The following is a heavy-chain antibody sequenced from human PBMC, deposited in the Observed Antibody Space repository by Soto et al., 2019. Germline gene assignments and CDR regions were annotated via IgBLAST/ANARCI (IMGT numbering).Heavy chain of an antibody. D-gene: IGHD5-18*01. CDR2: IYPRDSDI. J-gene: IGHJ3*02. V-gene: IGHV5-51*01. Sequence: PGESLKISCKSSGYSFTTYWIGWVRQMPGKGLEWMAMIYPRDSDIRYSPSFEGQVTISADKSITTAYLQWSSLKASDTAMYYCVRLIQVWRNSFDIWGQGTMVTVSS. CDR3: VRLIQVWRNSFDI. CDR1: GYSFTTYW.